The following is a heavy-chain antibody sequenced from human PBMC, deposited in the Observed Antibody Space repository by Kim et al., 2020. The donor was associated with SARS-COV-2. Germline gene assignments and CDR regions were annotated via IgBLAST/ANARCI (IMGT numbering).Heavy chain of an antibody. CDR3: AKAKTYYFDY. CDR1: GFPFNSYS. V-gene: IGHV3-48*02. J-gene: IGHJ4*02. CDR2: IGVSSGSR. Sequence: GGSLRLSCAASGFPFNSYSMNWLRQAPGKGLEWFSYIGVSSGSRYYADSVKGRFFISRDDAKSSLYLQMNSLRDDDTAVYYCAKAKTYYFDYWGQGILVT.